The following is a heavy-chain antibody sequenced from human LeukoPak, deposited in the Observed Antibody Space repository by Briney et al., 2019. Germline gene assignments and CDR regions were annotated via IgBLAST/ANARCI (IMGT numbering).Heavy chain of an antibody. J-gene: IGHJ4*02. CDR1: GYTFTSYD. CDR2: MNPNSGNT. V-gene: IGHV1-8*01. Sequence: GASVKVSCKASGYTFTSYDINWVRQATGQGLEWMGWMNPNSGNTGYAQKFQGRVTMTRNTSISTAYMELSSLRSEDTAVYYCARGRLVVPASSFPFDYWGQGTLVTVSS. CDR3: ARGRLVVPASSFPFDY. D-gene: IGHD2-2*01.